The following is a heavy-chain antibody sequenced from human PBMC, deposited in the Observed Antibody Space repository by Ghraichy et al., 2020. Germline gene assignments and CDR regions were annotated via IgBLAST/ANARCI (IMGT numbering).Heavy chain of an antibody. J-gene: IGHJ6*02. CDR2: INHSGST. CDR1: GGSFSGYY. V-gene: IGHV4-34*01. CDR3: ARGVLGGAYYYYGMDV. D-gene: IGHD3-3*01. Sequence: SETLSLTCAVYGGSFSGYYWSWIRQPPGKGLEWIGEINHSGSTNYNPSLKSRVTISVDTSKNQFSLKLSSVTAADTAVYYCARGVLGGAYYYYGMDVWGQGTTVTVSS.